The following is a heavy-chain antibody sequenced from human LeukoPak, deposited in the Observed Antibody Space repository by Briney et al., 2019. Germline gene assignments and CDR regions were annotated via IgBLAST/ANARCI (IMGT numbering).Heavy chain of an antibody. V-gene: IGHV1-2*02. CDR2: INPNSGGT. Sequence: ASVKVSCKASGYTFTGYYMHWVRQAPGQGLEWMGWINPNSGGTNYAQKFQGRVTMTRDTSISTAHMELSSLRSDDTAVYYCASRGPLGYCSGGNCYYWGQGTLVTVSS. J-gene: IGHJ4*02. CDR1: GYTFTGYY. CDR3: ASRGPLGYCSGGNCYY. D-gene: IGHD2-15*01.